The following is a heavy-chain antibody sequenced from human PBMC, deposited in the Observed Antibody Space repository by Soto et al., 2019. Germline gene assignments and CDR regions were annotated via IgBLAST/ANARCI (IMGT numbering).Heavy chain of an antibody. Sequence: PSETLSLTCAVYGGSFSGYYWSWIRQPPGKGLEWIGEINHSGSTNYNPSLKSRVTISVDTSKNQFSLKLSSVTAADTAVYYCARRDCSSTSCYRGIYNRNLFDPWGQGTLVTVSS. D-gene: IGHD2-2*01. CDR2: INHSGST. J-gene: IGHJ5*02. CDR3: ARRDCSSTSCYRGIYNRNLFDP. V-gene: IGHV4-34*01. CDR1: GGSFSGYY.